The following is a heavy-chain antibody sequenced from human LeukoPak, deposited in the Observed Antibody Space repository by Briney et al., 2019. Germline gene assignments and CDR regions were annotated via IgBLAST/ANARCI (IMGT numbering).Heavy chain of an antibody. D-gene: IGHD6-19*01. CDR2: FDPGDGET. CDR3: ATETMYSSGWYRFDY. CDR1: GYTLTELS. J-gene: IGHJ4*02. V-gene: IGHV1-24*01. Sequence: ASVKVSCKVSGYTLTELSMHWVRQAPGKGLEWMGGFDPGDGETIYAQKFQGRVTMTEDTSTDTAYMELSSLRSEDTAVYYRATETMYSSGWYRFDYWGQGTLVTVSS.